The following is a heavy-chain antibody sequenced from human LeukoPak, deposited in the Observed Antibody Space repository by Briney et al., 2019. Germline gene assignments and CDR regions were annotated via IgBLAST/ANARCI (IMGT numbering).Heavy chain of an antibody. CDR2: IKSKTDGETT. CDR1: GFTFSKAW. Sequence: GGSLRLSCTASGFTFSKAWMSWVRQAPGKGLEWVARIKSKTDGETTDYAAPVKGRFTISRDDSKNTLFLQMNSLRAEDTAVYYCAKGFWGGGSGWYYFDYWGQGTLVTVSS. D-gene: IGHD6-19*01. J-gene: IGHJ4*02. V-gene: IGHV3-15*01. CDR3: AKGFWGGGSGWYYFDY.